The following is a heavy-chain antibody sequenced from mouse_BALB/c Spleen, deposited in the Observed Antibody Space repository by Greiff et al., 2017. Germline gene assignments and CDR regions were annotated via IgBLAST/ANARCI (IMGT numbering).Heavy chain of an antibody. Sequence: EVQRVESGGGLVQPGGSLRLSCATSGFTFTDYYMSWVRQPPGKALEWLGFIRNKANGYTTEYSASVKGRFTISRDNSQSILYLQMNTLRAEDSATYYCARDITTFAYWGQGTLVTVSA. CDR1: GFTFTDYY. CDR3: ARDITTFAY. V-gene: IGHV7-3*02. CDR2: IRNKANGYTT. J-gene: IGHJ3*01. D-gene: IGHD1-1*01.